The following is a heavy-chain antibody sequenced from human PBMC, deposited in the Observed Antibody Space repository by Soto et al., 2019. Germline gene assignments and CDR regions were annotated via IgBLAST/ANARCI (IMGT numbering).Heavy chain of an antibody. Sequence: QVQLVQSGAEVKKPGSSVKVSCKASGGTFSNYAISWVRQAPGQGLEWMGGIVPIFGTTYYAQKFQGRVAIIADDSTTTAYLALSSLRSEDTAMYYCARVEAVAGIYNYHGLDVWGQGTAVSVSS. V-gene: IGHV1-69*12. CDR1: GGTFSNYA. J-gene: IGHJ6*02. CDR3: ARVEAVAGIYNYHGLDV. D-gene: IGHD6-19*01. CDR2: IVPIFGTT.